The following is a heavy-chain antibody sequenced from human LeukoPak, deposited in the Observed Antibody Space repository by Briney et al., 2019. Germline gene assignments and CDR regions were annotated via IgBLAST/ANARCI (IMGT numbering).Heavy chain of an antibody. Sequence: SVKVSCKASGGTFSSYAISWVRQAPGQGLEWMGGIIPIFGTANYAQKLQGRVTLTTDTSTSTAYMELRSLRSDDTAVYYCARYFVVVPGAELYYYYYMDVWGKGTTVTVSS. CDR2: IIPIFGTA. J-gene: IGHJ6*03. D-gene: IGHD2-2*01. CDR3: ARYFVVVPGAELYYYYYMDV. V-gene: IGHV1-69*05. CDR1: GGTFSSYA.